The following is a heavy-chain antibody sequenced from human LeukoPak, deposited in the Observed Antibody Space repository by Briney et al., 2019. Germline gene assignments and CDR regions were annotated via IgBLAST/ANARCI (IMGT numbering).Heavy chain of an antibody. Sequence: SETLSLTCTVSGGSISSSSYYWGWIRQPPGKGLEWIGSIYYSGSTYYNPSLKSRVTISVDTSKNQFSLKLSSVTAADTAVYYCARGSSLLYNWFDPWGQGTLVTVSS. CDR2: IYYSGST. CDR1: GGSISSSSYY. J-gene: IGHJ5*02. V-gene: IGHV4-39*07. CDR3: ARGSSLLYNWFDP.